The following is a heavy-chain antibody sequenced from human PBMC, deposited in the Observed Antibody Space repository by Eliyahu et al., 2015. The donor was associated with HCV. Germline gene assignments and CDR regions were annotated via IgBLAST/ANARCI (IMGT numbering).Heavy chain of an antibody. CDR2: INHSGST. CDR3: ARRRGYSYGLRALEFDL. Sequence: QVQLQQWGAGLLKPSETLSLTCAVYGGSFSGYYWSWIRQPPGKGLEWIGEINHSGSTNYNPSLKSRVTISVDTSKNQFSLKLSSVTAADTAVYYCARRRGYSYGLRALEFDLWGRGTLVTVSS. V-gene: IGHV4-34*01. CDR1: GGSFSGYY. J-gene: IGHJ2*01. D-gene: IGHD5-18*01.